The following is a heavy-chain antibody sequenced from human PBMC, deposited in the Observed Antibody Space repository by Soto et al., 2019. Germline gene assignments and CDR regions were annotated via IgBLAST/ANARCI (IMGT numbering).Heavy chain of an antibody. CDR2: MNPNSGNT. Sequence: QVQLVQSGAEVKKPGASVKVSCKASGYTFTSYDINWVRQATGQGLEWMGWMNPNSGNTGYAQKFQGRVTMTRNTSISTAYMELSSMRSEDTAVYYCARGTHSYGQRAFDIWGQGTMFTVSS. CDR1: GYTFTSYD. V-gene: IGHV1-8*01. D-gene: IGHD5-18*01. J-gene: IGHJ3*02. CDR3: ARGTHSYGQRAFDI.